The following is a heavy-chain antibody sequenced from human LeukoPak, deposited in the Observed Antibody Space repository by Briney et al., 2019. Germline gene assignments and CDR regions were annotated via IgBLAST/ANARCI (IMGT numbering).Heavy chain of an antibody. CDR2: INDDGSAT. CDR3: ASLTYGPDY. J-gene: IGHJ4*02. Sequence: GGSLRLSCAASGFTFSNFWMHWVRQAPGKGLVWVSGINDDGSATYYVDSVKGRFTISRGNAKNTLSPQMNSLRAEDTAVYYCASLTYGPDYWGQGTLVTVSS. D-gene: IGHD3-10*01. V-gene: IGHV3-74*01. CDR1: GFTFSNFW.